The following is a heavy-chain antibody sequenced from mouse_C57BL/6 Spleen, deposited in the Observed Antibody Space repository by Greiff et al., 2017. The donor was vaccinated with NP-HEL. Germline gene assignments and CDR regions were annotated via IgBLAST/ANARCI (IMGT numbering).Heavy chain of an antibody. CDR3: ARVGGSSYDYYAMDY. Sequence: QVQLQQPGAELVRPGTSVKLSCKASGYTFTSYWMHWVKQRPGQGLEWIGVIDPSDSYTNYIQKFKGKATLTVDTSSSTAYMQLSSLTSEDSAVYYCARVGGSSYDYYAMDYWGQGTSVTVSS. V-gene: IGHV1-59*01. CDR2: IDPSDSYT. J-gene: IGHJ4*01. D-gene: IGHD1-1*01. CDR1: GYTFTSYW.